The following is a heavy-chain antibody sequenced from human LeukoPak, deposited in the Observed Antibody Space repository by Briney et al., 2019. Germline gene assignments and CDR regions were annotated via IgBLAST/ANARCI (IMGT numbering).Heavy chain of an antibody. J-gene: IGHJ4*02. D-gene: IGHD3-3*01. Sequence: GGSLRLSCAASGFTFSSYAMHWVRQAPGKGLEWVAVISYDGSNKYYADSVKGRFTISGDNSKNTLYLQMNSLRAEDTAVYYCARDGNYDFWSGYYYPDYWGQGTLVTVSS. CDR2: ISYDGSNK. V-gene: IGHV3-30-3*01. CDR1: GFTFSSYA. CDR3: ARDGNYDFWSGYYYPDY.